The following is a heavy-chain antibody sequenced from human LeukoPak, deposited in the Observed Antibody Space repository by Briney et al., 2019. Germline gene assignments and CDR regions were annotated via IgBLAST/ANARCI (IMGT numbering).Heavy chain of an antibody. CDR2: ISGSGDNT. D-gene: IGHD3-22*01. CDR3: AKGSYYDSSGSFYFDN. Sequence: AGGSLRLSCAASGFTFSSYAMSWVRQAPGKGLEWVSGISGSGDNTYYADSVKGRFTISRDNSKNTLYVQVNSLGTEDTAAYYCAKGSYYDSSGSFYFDNWGQGTLVTVSS. V-gene: IGHV3-23*01. CDR1: GFTFSSYA. J-gene: IGHJ4*02.